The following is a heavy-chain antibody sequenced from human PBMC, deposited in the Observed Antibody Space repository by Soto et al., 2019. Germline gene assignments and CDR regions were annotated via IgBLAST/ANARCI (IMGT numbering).Heavy chain of an antibody. J-gene: IGHJ5*02. V-gene: IGHV3-66*01. Sequence: GGSLRLSCAASGFTVSSNYMSWVRQAPGKGLEWVSVIYSGGSTYYADSVKGRFTISRDNSKNTLYLQMNSLRAEDTAVYYCARSPPYYYDNSGPLGPWGQGTLVTVSS. CDR1: GFTVSSNY. CDR3: ARSPPYYYDNSGPLGP. CDR2: IYSGGST. D-gene: IGHD3-22*01.